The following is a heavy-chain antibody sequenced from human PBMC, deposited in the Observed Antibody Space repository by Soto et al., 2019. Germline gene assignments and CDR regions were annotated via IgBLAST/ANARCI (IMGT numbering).Heavy chain of an antibody. CDR3: ARSIVVVPAAIPDAFDI. CDR2: INPSGGST. J-gene: IGHJ3*02. V-gene: IGHV1-46*01. CDR1: GYTFTSYY. D-gene: IGHD2-2*01. Sequence: GASVKVSCEACGYTFTSYYMHWVRQAPGQGLEWMGIINPSGGSTSYARKFQGRVTMTRDTSTSTVYMELSSLRSEDTAVYYCARSIVVVPAAIPDAFDIWGQGTMVTVSS.